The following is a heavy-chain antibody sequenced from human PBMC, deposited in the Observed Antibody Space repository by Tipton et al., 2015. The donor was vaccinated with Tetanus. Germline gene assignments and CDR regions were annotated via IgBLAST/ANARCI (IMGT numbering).Heavy chain of an antibody. Sequence: TLSLTCTVSVGAIIDSYWGWIRQSPGKGLEWIGYIYYSGSTNYSPSLKSRVTISIDTSKSQFSLKMTSVTAADTALYYCSSGSGTAISEDWGQGTLVTVSS. CDR2: IYYSGST. V-gene: IGHV4-59*08. CDR3: SSGSGTAISED. D-gene: IGHD1-7*01. CDR1: VGAIIDSY. J-gene: IGHJ4*02.